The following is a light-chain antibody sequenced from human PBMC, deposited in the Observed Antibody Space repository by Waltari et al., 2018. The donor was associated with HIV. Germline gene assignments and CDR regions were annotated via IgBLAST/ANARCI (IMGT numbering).Light chain of an antibody. J-gene: IGLJ1*01. Sequence: YGLTQPPSVSVSPGQTARITCSGTTLANQYAYWLQQRPGQAPKLVMYRGTERPSGIPERFSGSTSGTTVTLTISRVQAADEADYYCQSIDSAGTFVFGTGTKVTVL. CDR1: TLANQY. V-gene: IGLV3-25*03. CDR3: QSIDSAGTFV. CDR2: RGT.